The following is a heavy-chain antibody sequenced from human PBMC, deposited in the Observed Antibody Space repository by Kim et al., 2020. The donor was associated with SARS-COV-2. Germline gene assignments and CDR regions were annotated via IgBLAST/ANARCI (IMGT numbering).Heavy chain of an antibody. CDR3: ARDTETSGWYVSWFDP. J-gene: IGHJ5*02. Sequence: GGSLRLSCAASGFTFSSYSMNWVRQAPGKGLEWVSSISSSSSYIYYADSVKGRFTISRDNAKNSLYLQMNSLRAEDTAVYYCARDTETSGWYVSWFDPWGQGTLVTVSS. CDR1: GFTFSSYS. D-gene: IGHD6-19*01. V-gene: IGHV3-21*01. CDR2: ISSSSSYI.